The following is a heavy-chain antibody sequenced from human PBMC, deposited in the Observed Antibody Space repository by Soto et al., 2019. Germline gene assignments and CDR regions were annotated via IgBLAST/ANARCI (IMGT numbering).Heavy chain of an antibody. D-gene: IGHD2-2*01. Sequence: EVQLLESGGGLVQPGGSLRLSCVVSGFTFGIYAMSWVRQAPEKGPECVAILAGNGFTTYYADSVKGRFTISGDNSQSTLFLQMNSLRAADSGVYYCAKDLRPSLNFFYYMEVWGRGTSVTVSS. CDR3: AKDLRPSLNFFYYMEV. CDR1: GFTFGIYA. CDR2: LAGNGFTT. V-gene: IGHV3-23*01. J-gene: IGHJ6*03.